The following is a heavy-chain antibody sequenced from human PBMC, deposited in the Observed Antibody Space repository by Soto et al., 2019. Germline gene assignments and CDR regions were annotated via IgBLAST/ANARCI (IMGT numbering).Heavy chain of an antibody. Sequence: GASVKVSCKASGYTFTSYYMHWVRQAPGQGLEWMGIINPSGGSTSYAQKFQGRVTMTRDTSTSTVYMELSSLRSEDTAVYYCATLPVSGAAAGTNDYWGQGTMVTVYS. V-gene: IGHV1-46*01. J-gene: IGHJ4*02. CDR3: ATLPVSGAAAGTNDY. CDR1: GYTFTSYY. D-gene: IGHD6-13*01. CDR2: INPSGGST.